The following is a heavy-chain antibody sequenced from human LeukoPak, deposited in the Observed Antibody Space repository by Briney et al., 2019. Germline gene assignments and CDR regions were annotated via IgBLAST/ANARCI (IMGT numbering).Heavy chain of an antibody. Sequence: GGSLRLSCAASGFTFSSYGMSWVRQAPGKGLEWVSAISGSGGSTYYADSVKGRFTISRDNSKNTLYLQMNSLRAEDTAVYYCAKAMTIAVAGLFDYWGQGTLVTVSS. D-gene: IGHD6-19*01. CDR3: AKAMTIAVAGLFDY. CDR1: GFTFSSYG. J-gene: IGHJ4*02. CDR2: ISGSGGST. V-gene: IGHV3-23*01.